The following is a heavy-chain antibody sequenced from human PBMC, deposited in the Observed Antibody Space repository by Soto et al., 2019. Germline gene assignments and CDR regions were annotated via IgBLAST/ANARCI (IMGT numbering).Heavy chain of an antibody. CDR1: GFTFSIYW. CDR3: AKSLSAIPGDS. V-gene: IGHV3-7*05. J-gene: IGHJ4*02. D-gene: IGHD2-2*01. Sequence: PGGSLRLSCAACGFTFSIYWMSWVRQGPGKGPEWVANIKQDGSEIYYVDSVKGRFTISRDNAKSSLYLQMTSLRAEDTAVYHCAKSLSAIPGDSWGQGTLVTVSS. CDR2: IKQDGSEI.